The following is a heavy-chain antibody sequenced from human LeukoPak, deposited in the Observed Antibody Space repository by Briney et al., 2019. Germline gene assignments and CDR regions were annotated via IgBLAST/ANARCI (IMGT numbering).Heavy chain of an antibody. D-gene: IGHD3-10*01. CDR2: ISWNSNSI. J-gene: IGHJ6*02. CDR3: AKGGQTLDGSGVMDV. CDR1: GFTFDDYA. V-gene: IGHV3-9*01. Sequence: AGRSLRLSCAASGFTFDDYAMYWVRQAPGKGPEWVAHISWNSNSIDYADSVKGRFTISRDNAKNSLYLQMNSLRVEDTALYYCAKGGQTLDGSGVMDVWGQGTTVTVSS.